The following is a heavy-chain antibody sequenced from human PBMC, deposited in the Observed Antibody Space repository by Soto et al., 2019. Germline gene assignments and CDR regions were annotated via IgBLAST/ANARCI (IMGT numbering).Heavy chain of an antibody. CDR3: ARRTVVVVAATHIDY. V-gene: IGHV4-34*01. CDR2: INHSGST. Sequence: SETLSLTCAVYGGSFSGDYWSWIRQPPGKGLEWIGEINHSGSTNYNPSLKSRVTISVDTSKNQFSLKLSPVTAADTAVYYCARRTVVVVAATHIDYWGQGTLVTVSS. D-gene: IGHD2-15*01. J-gene: IGHJ4*02. CDR1: GGSFSGDY.